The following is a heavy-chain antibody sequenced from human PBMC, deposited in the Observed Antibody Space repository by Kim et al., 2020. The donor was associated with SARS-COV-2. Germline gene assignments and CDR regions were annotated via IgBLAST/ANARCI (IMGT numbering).Heavy chain of an antibody. V-gene: IGHV3-30*04. CDR3: ARPAVVSADWYFDL. Sequence: GGSLRLSCAASGLSVSSYAMHWVRQAPGRGLEWVALMSYDGSSEFYADSVKGRFTISRDNAKNTLYLQLSSLRTEDTAVYYCARPAVVSADWYFDLWGRGTVVSVSS. CDR2: MSYDGSSE. J-gene: IGHJ2*01. CDR1: GLSVSSYA. D-gene: IGHD3-22*01.